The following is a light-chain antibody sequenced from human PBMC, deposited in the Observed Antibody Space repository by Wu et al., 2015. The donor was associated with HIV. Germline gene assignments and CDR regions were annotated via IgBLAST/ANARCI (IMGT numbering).Light chain of an antibody. CDR3: QXYNMYPWT. Sequence: DIQLTQSPSTLSASVGDKVTITCRARDNVSGLLAWYQQRPGQAPKLLIFQSSSLENGIPSRFSGSGSERQFTLTIDGLQSDDFATYYCQXYNMYPWTFGQGTKIDIK. V-gene: IGKV1-5*03. CDR2: QSS. CDR1: DNVSGL. J-gene: IGKJ1*01.